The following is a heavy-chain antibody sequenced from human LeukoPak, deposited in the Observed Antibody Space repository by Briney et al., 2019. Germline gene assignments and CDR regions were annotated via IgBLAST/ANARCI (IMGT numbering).Heavy chain of an antibody. CDR2: IYYSGIT. Sequence: PSETLSPXCTVSGGSISSSSYYWGWIRQPPGKGLEWIGSIYYSGITYYNPSLKSRVTISVDTSKNQFSLKLSSVTAADTAVYYCARHSGWELRVDYWGQGTLVTVSS. J-gene: IGHJ4*02. CDR3: ARHSGWELRVDY. D-gene: IGHD1-26*01. CDR1: GGSISSSSYY. V-gene: IGHV4-39*01.